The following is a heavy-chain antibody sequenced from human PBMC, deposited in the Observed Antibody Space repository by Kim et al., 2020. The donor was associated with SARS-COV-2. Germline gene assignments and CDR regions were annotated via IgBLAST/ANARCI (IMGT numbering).Heavy chain of an antibody. CDR3: ARVRGTFFGVVIIGGWFDP. D-gene: IGHD3-3*01. CDR2: INTNTGNP. J-gene: IGHJ5*02. V-gene: IGHV7-4-1*02. Sequence: ASVKVSCKASGYTFTSYAMNWVRQAPGQGLEWMGWINTNTGNPTYAQGFTGRFVFSLDTSVSTAYLQVSSLKAEDTAVYYCARVRGTFFGVVIIGGWFDPWGQGTLVTVSS. CDR1: GYTFTSYA.